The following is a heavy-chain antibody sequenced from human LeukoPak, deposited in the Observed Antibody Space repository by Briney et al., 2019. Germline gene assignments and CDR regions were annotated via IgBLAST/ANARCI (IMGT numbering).Heavy chain of an antibody. J-gene: IGHJ4*02. D-gene: IGHD5-24*01. V-gene: IGHV3-74*01. CDR2: INGDGSST. CDR3: ASPRYSYGVPTDY. Sequence: AGSLRLSCAASGVTFSSYWMHWVRQAPGKGLVWVWRINGDGSSTSYADSVKGRFTISRDNAKNTLYLQMNSLRAEDTAVYYCASPRYSYGVPTDYWGQGTLVTVSS. CDR1: GVTFSSYW.